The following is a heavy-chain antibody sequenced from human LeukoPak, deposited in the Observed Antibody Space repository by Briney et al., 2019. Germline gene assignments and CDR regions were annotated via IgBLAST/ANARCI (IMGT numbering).Heavy chain of an antibody. CDR3: ARGRGDYRFDY. D-gene: IGHD4-17*01. Sequence: SETLSLTCTVSGGSINNSNDYWGWIRQPPGKGLEWIGNIYYSGDSYYNPSLKSRVTISVDTSKNQFSLKLSSVTAADTAVYYCARGRGDYRFDYWGQGTLVTVSS. V-gene: IGHV4-39*07. J-gene: IGHJ4*02. CDR1: GGSINNSNDY. CDR2: IYYSGDS.